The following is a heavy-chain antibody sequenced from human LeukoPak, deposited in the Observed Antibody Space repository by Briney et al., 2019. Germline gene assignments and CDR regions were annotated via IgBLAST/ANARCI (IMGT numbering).Heavy chain of an antibody. CDR2: IKSKTDGGTT. V-gene: IGHV3-15*05. Sequence: GGSLRLSCAASGVTFSNAWMSWVRQAPGKGLEWVGRIKSKTDGGTTDYAALVKGRFTISRDDSKNTLYLQMNSLKTEDTAVYYCTTGFDDPDAFDIWGQGTMVTDSS. CDR1: GVTFSNAW. CDR3: TTGFDDPDAFDI. D-gene: IGHD3-3*01. J-gene: IGHJ3*02.